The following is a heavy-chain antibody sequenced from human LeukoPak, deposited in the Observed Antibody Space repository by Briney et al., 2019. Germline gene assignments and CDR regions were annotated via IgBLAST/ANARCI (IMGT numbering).Heavy chain of an antibody. J-gene: IGHJ4*02. Sequence: GGSLRLSCAASGLTFSRYEMNWARQAPGKGLEWVSYISRSGDTIYFADSVKGRFTISRDNAKNSLYLQMSSLRAEDTAVYYCARDYASDYWGQGTLVTVSS. CDR1: GLTFSRYE. D-gene: IGHD3-10*01. V-gene: IGHV3-48*03. CDR3: ARDYASDY. CDR2: ISRSGDTI.